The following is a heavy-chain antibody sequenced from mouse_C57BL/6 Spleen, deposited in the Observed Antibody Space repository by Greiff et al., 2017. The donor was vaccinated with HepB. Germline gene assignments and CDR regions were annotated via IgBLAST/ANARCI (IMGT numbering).Heavy chain of an antibody. CDR3: ARQTTGTDFDY. Sequence: VQLQQSGPELVKPGASVKISCKASGYAFSSSWMNWVKQRPGKGLEWIGRIYPGDGDTNYNGKFKGKATLTADKSSSTAYMQLSSLTSEDSAVYFCARQTTGTDFDYWGQGTTL. CDR2: IYPGDGDT. D-gene: IGHD4-1*02. V-gene: IGHV1-82*01. J-gene: IGHJ2*01. CDR1: GYAFSSSW.